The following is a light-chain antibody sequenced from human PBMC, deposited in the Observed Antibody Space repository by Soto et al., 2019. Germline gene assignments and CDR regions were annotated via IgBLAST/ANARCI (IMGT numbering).Light chain of an antibody. CDR1: QSVINY. Sequence: EIVLTQSPATLSLSPGDRATLSCRASQSVINYLAWYQQKPGQAPRLLIYDASNRATGIPARFIGSGSGTDFTLTISRLEPEDFAVYYCQQRTHWPPSTFGQGTKVEIK. J-gene: IGKJ1*01. V-gene: IGKV3-11*01. CDR2: DAS. CDR3: QQRTHWPPST.